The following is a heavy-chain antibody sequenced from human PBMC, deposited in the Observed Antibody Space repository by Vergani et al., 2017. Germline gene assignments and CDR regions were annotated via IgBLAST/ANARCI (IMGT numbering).Heavy chain of an antibody. D-gene: IGHD4-17*01. CDR2: IYASGSS. CDR3: ARGSEYGDFYYYMDV. Sequence: QVQLQESGPGLVKPSQTVSLTCTLYGDSISGGSYYWTWIRQSPGKGLEWIGRIYASGSSNYNPSLRSRVNMSIDTSKNQFSLSLNSVTVTDTAIYYCARGSEYGDFYYYMDVWGRGTTVTVSS. J-gene: IGHJ6*03. CDR1: GDSISGGSYY. V-gene: IGHV4-61*02.